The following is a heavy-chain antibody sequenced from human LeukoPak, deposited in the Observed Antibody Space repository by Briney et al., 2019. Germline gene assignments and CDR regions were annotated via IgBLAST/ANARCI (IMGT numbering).Heavy chain of an antibody. CDR2: IYTSGST. J-gene: IGHJ2*01. D-gene: IGHD1-26*01. Sequence: SETLSLTCTVSGGSISSYYWCWIRQPAGKGLEWIGRIYTSGSTNYNPSLKSRVTMSVDTSKNQFSLKLSSVTAADTAVYYCARVKWELLDWYFDLWGRGTLVTVSS. CDR1: GGSISSYY. V-gene: IGHV4-4*07. CDR3: ARVKWELLDWYFDL.